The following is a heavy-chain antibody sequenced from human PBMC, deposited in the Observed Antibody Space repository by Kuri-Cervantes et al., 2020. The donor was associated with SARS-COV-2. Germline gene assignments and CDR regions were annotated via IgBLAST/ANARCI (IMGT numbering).Heavy chain of an antibody. J-gene: IGHJ4*02. V-gene: IGHV4-39*07. CDR3: ARGPAHDFWSGYRFDY. D-gene: IGHD3-3*01. CDR1: GGSISSGDYY. CDR2: IYHSGST. Sequence: SETLSLTCTVSGGSISSGDYYWGWIRQPPGKGLEWIGSIYHSGSTYYNPSLKSRVTISADTSKNQFSLKLSSVTAADTAVYYCARGPAHDFWSGYRFDYWGQGTLVTVSS.